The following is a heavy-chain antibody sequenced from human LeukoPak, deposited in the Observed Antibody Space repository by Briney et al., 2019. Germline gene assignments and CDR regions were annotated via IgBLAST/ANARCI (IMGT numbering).Heavy chain of an antibody. CDR3: ARDLGGGVDY. CDR1: GGSISSYY. V-gene: IGHV4-39*07. D-gene: IGHD3-16*01. CDR2: IYYSGST. J-gene: IGHJ4*02. Sequence: SETLSLTCTVSGGSISSYYWGWIRQPPGKGLEWIGSIYYSGSTYYNPSLKSRVTISVDTSKNQFSLKLSSVTAADTAVYYCARDLGGGVDYWGQGTLVTVSS.